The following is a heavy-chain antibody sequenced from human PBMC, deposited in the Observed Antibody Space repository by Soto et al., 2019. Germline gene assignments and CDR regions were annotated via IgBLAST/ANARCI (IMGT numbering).Heavy chain of an antibody. CDR1: GFTFSSYA. J-gene: IGHJ6*02. Sequence: GVSLRLSCAASGFTFSSYAMSWVRQAPGKGLEWVSAISGSGGSTYYADSVKGRFTISRDNSKNTLYLQMNRLRAEDTDVYYCEKGHRSYYYYGMDVWGQGITVTVSS. V-gene: IGHV3-23*01. CDR3: EKGHRSYYYYGMDV. CDR2: ISGSGGST.